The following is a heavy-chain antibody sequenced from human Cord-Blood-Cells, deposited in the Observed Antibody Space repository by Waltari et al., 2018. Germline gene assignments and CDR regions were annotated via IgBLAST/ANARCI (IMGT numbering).Heavy chain of an antibody. V-gene: IGHV4-39*01. CDR2: IYYSGST. Sequence: QLQLQESGPGLAKASETLSLPCTVSGGPISSSSYHWGWLRQPPGKGLEWIGSIYYSGSTYYNPSLKSRVTISVDTSKNQFSLKLSSVTAADTAVYYCARLPIPRYYYYMDVWGKGTTVTVSS. J-gene: IGHJ6*03. CDR3: ARLPIPRYYYYMDV. CDR1: GGPISSSSYH.